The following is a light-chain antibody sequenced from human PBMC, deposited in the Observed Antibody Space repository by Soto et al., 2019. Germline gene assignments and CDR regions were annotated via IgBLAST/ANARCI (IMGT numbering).Light chain of an antibody. CDR3: QQFGGSPPSWT. V-gene: IGKV3-20*01. J-gene: IGKJ1*01. CDR2: GAS. Sequence: EFVLTQSPGTLSLSPGERATLSCRASQSVSSSYLAWYQKRPGQAPSLLISGASSRATGIPVRFSGRGSGTDSNLTINNLDPEDFAVNNCQQFGGSPPSWTFGQGTKVEIK. CDR1: QSVSSSY.